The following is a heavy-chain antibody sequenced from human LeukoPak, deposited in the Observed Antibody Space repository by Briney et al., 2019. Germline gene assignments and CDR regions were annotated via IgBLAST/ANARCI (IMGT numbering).Heavy chain of an antibody. CDR3: AREPSALAGLDY. Sequence: GGFLRLSCAASGFTFTTYWMHWVRQAPGRGLVWVSRINGDGSRTAYADSVKGRFTISRDNAKNTLDLQMNTLRAEDTGVYYCAREPSALAGLDYGGQGILVTVSS. CDR2: INGDGSRT. D-gene: IGHD6-19*01. V-gene: IGHV3-74*01. J-gene: IGHJ4*02. CDR1: GFTFTTYW.